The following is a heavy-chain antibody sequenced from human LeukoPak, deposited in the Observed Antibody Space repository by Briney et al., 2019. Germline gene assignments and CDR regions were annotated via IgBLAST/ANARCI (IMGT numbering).Heavy chain of an antibody. V-gene: IGHV4-38-2*02. CDR1: GYSISSGYY. D-gene: IGHD6-13*01. J-gene: IGHJ4*02. Sequence: SETLSLTCTVSGYSISSGYYWGWIRQPPGKGLEWIGSIYHSGSTYYNPSLKSRVTISVDTSKNQFSLKLSSVTAADTAVYYCARDLAAAGTDYRGQGTLVTVSS. CDR2: IYHSGST. CDR3: ARDLAAAGTDY.